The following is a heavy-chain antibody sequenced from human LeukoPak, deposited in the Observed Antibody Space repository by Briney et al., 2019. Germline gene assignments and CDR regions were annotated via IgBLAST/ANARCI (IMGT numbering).Heavy chain of an antibody. D-gene: IGHD3-22*01. Sequence: PSGTLSLTCAVYGGSFSGYYWSWIRQPPGKGLEWIREINHSGSTNYNPSLKSRVTISVDTSKNQFSLKLSSVTAADTAVYYCARGPNEYYYDSSGYYPYWGQGTLVTVSS. CDR2: INHSGST. V-gene: IGHV4-34*01. CDR1: GGSFSGYY. CDR3: ARGPNEYYYDSSGYYPY. J-gene: IGHJ4*02.